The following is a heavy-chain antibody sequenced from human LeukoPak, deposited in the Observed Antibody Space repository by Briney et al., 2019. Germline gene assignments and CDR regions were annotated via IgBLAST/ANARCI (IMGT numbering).Heavy chain of an antibody. V-gene: IGHV4-34*01. CDR2: INHSGST. J-gene: IGHJ4*02. CDR1: GGSFSGYY. Sequence: SETLSLTCAVYGGSFSGYYWSWIRHPPEKGLEWIGEINHSGSTNYNPSLKSRVTISVDTSKNQFSLKLSSVTAADTAVYYCARRYDSSGYFDYWGQGTLVTVSS. CDR3: ARRYDSSGYFDY. D-gene: IGHD3-22*01.